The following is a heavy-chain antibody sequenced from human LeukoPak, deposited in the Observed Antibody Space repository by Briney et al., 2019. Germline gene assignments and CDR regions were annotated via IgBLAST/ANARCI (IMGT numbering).Heavy chain of an antibody. V-gene: IGHV3-64*01. CDR3: ARELYGDSYTYYFDY. CDR1: GFTFSTYA. CDR2: ISNYGDST. Sequence: GGSLRLSCAASGFTFSTYAMHWVRQAPGKGLEYVSAISNYGDSTYYANSVRGRFTISRDNSKNTLYLQMGSLRAEDMAVYYCARELYGDSYTYYFDYWGQGTLVTVSS. D-gene: IGHD4-17*01. J-gene: IGHJ4*02.